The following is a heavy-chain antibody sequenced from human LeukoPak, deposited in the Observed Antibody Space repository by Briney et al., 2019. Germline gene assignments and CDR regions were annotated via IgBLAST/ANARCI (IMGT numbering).Heavy chain of an antibody. V-gene: IGHV3-48*01. D-gene: IGHD3-10*01. CDR2: ISSSSSTI. Sequence: PGGSLRLSCAASGLTISSYSMNWVRQAPGKGLQWVSYISSSSSTIYYADSVKGRFTIFRDNAKNSLYLQMNSLRAEDTAVYYCASETDYYGSGSYEDWGQGTLVTVSS. CDR3: ASETDYYGSGSYED. J-gene: IGHJ4*02. CDR1: GLTISSYS.